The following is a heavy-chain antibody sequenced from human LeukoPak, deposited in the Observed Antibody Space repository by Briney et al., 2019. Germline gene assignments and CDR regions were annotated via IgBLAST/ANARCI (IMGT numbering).Heavy chain of an antibody. Sequence: GGSLRLSCAASGFTFTSYAMSWVRQAPGKGLEWVSGVSGSGGSTYYADSVKGRFTISRDNSKNTLYLQMNSLRAEDTARYSCAKDLDIVATITGNWGQGTLVTVSS. D-gene: IGHD5-12*01. CDR1: GFTFTSYA. V-gene: IGHV3-23*01. CDR2: VSGSGGST. CDR3: AKDLDIVATITGN. J-gene: IGHJ4*02.